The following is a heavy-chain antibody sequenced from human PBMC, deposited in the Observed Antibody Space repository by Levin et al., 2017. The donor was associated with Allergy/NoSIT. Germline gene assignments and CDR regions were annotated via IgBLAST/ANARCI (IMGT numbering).Heavy chain of an antibody. CDR2: IYYSGST. CDR1: GASISSGDYY. D-gene: IGHD6-6*01. CDR3: AREDGIAARPRYFDL. V-gene: IGHV4-31*03. J-gene: IGHJ2*01. Sequence: PSETLSLTCSVSGASISSGDYYWSWIRQHPGEGLEWIGYIYYSGSTYYKASLKSRVTISIDTSKNQFFLNLRSVTAANTAVDYCAREDGIAARPRYFDLWGRGTLVTVSS.